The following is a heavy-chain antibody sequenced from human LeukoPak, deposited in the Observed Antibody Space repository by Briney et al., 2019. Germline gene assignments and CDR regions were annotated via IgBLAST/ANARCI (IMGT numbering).Heavy chain of an antibody. CDR3: TRAPTPLGYWSGGSCHHYAFDI. CDR1: GGSISSGGYY. CDR2: IYYSGST. J-gene: IGHJ3*02. Sequence: LSVTRIVSGGSISSGGYYWRSISQQPGSCLGWIGYIYYSGSTYCNPSLTRRVIISVDTSNNQFPLTLSSVTAADTAVYYWTRAPTPLGYWSGGSCHHYAFDIWGQGTMVTVSS. V-gene: IGHV4-31*03. D-gene: IGHD2-15*01.